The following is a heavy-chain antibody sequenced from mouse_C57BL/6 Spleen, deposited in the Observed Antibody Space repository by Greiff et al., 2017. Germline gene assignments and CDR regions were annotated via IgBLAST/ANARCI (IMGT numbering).Heavy chain of an antibody. CDR3: ARGAAQAWFAY. CDR2: IDPSDSET. V-gene: IGHV1-52*01. Sequence: QVQLQQPGAELVRPGSSVNLSCKASCYTFTSYWMHWVKQRPIQGLEWIGNIDPSDSETHYNQKFKDKATLTVDKSSSTAYMQLSSLTSEDSAVYYCARGAAQAWFAYWGQGTLVTVSA. CDR1: CYTFTSYW. J-gene: IGHJ3*01. D-gene: IGHD3-2*02.